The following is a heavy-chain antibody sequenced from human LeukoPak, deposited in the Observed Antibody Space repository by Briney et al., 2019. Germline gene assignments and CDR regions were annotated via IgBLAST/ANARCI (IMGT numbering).Heavy chain of an antibody. Sequence: PGGSLRLSCAASGFTFSSYGMHWVRQAPGKGLEWVAFIRYDGSNKDYADSVKGRFTISRDNSKNTLYLQMNSLRAEDTAVYYCAKGLGGYSGTPTGFDYWGQGTLVTVSS. V-gene: IGHV3-30*02. CDR1: GFTFSSYG. CDR2: IRYDGSNK. CDR3: AKGLGGYSGTPTGFDY. D-gene: IGHD1-26*01. J-gene: IGHJ4*02.